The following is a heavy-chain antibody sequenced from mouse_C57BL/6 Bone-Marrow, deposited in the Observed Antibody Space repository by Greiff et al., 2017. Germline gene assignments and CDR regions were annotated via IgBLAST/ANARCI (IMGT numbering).Heavy chain of an antibody. D-gene: IGHD1-1*02. J-gene: IGHJ4*01. CDR3: ARRFYGSYVLYYAMDY. CDR2: ISNGGGST. V-gene: IGHV5-12*01. CDR1: GFTFSDYY. Sequence: EVQLVESGGGLVQPGGSLKLSCAASGFTFSDYYLYWVRQTPEKRLEWVAYISNGGGSTYYPDTVKGRFTISRDNAKNTLYLQMRRLKSEDTAMYDGARRFYGSYVLYYAMDYWGQGTSGTVSA.